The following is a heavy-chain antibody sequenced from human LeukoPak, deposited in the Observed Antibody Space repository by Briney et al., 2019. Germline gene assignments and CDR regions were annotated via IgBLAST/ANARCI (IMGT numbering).Heavy chain of an antibody. CDR3: VRGRGYIDY. J-gene: IGHJ4*02. CDR2: IYYSGST. V-gene: IGHV4-39*01. Sequence: PSETLSLTCTVSGGSISSSSDYWGWIRQPPGKGLEWIGSIYYSGSTYYNPSLKSRVTISVDTSKNQFSLKLSSVTAADTAVYYCVRGRGYIDYWGQGTLVTVSS. CDR1: GGSISSSSDY. D-gene: IGHD5-12*01.